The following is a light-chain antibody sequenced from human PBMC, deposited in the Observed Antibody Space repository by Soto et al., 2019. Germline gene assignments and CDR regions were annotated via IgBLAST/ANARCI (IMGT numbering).Light chain of an antibody. CDR3: QQYNSYPYT. V-gene: IGKV1-5*01. CDR1: QSISSW. J-gene: IGKJ2*01. CDR2: DAS. Sequence: DIQMTQYPSTLSASVGDRVTITCRASQSISSWLAWYQQKPGKAPKLLIYDASSLESGVPSRFSGSGSGTEFTLTISSLQPYDFATYYCQQYNSYPYTFGQGTKLDIK.